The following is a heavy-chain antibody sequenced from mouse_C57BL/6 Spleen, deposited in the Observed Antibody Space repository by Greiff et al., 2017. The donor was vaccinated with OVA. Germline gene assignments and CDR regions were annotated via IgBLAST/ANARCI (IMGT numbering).Heavy chain of an antibody. J-gene: IGHJ3*01. V-gene: IGHV1-61*01. CDR2: IYPSDGDT. Sequence: QVQLQQPGAELVRPGSSVKLSCKASGYTFTSYWMDWVKQRPGQGLEWIGNIYPSDGDTHYNQKFKDKATLTVDKSSSTAYMQLSSLTSEDSAVQQCASGGTTATWLADWGQGTLVTVSA. CDR1: GYTFTSYW. D-gene: IGHD1-2*01. CDR3: ASGGTTATWLAD.